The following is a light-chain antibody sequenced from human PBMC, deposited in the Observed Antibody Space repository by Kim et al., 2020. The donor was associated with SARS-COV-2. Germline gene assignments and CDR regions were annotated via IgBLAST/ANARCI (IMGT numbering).Light chain of an antibody. CDR1: SSNIGAGYD. CDR3: QSYDSSLSGVV. CDR2: GNS. V-gene: IGLV1-40*01. J-gene: IGLJ2*01. Sequence: QRVTSSCTGSSSNIGAGYDVHWYQQLPGTAPQPLIYGNSNRPSGVPDRFSGSKSGTAASLAITGLQAEDEADYYCQSYDSSLSGVVFGGGTKLTVL.